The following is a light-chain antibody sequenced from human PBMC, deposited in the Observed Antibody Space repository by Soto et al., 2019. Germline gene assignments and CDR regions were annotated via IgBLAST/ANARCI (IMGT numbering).Light chain of an antibody. CDR2: DAS. CDR3: QHYDTLPYT. Sequence: DIQMTQSPSSLSASVGDRVTITCQASRDISNYLNWYLQKPGKAPNLLIYDASSLETGVPSRFSGGGSGTDFTFTISSLQPEDIGTYYCQHYDTLPYTFGQGTKLEIK. J-gene: IGKJ2*01. CDR1: RDISNY. V-gene: IGKV1-33*01.